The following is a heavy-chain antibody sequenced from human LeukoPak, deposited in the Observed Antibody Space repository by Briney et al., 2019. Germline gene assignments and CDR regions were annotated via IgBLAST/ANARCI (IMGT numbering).Heavy chain of an antibody. CDR2: ITSSSGYT. D-gene: IGHD6-13*01. CDR1: GFTFSDYY. J-gene: IGHJ6*02. CDR3: ATGGSSSWYEYYYYYYGMDV. Sequence: GGSLRLSCAASGFTFSDYYMTWIRQAPGKGLEWVSYITSSSGYTNYADSVKGRFTISRDNAKNSLYLQMNSLRAEDTAVYYCATGGSSSWYEYYYYYYGMDVWGQGTTVTVPS. V-gene: IGHV3-11*06.